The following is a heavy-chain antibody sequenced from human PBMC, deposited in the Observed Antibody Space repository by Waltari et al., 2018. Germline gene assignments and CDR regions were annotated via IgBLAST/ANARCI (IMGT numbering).Heavy chain of an antibody. CDR1: GFTFSSYA. V-gene: IGHV3-23*04. CDR2: ISGSGGST. Sequence: EVQLVESGGGLVQPGGSLRLSCAASGFTFSSYAMSWVRQAPGKGLEWVSAISGSGGSTYYADSVKGRFTISRDNSKNTLYLQMNSLRAEDTAVYYCAKDRKKGAAAIVVVVATNWFDPWGQGTLVTVSS. D-gene: IGHD2-15*01. CDR3: AKDRKKGAAAIVVVVATNWFDP. J-gene: IGHJ5*02.